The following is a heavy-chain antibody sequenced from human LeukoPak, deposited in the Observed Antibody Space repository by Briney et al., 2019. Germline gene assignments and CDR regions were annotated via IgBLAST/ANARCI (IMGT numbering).Heavy chain of an antibody. CDR1: GFTFDDYA. CDR2: ISGDGGST. J-gene: IGHJ4*02. CDR3: AKLFGVGAPEQFDY. V-gene: IGHV3-43*02. Sequence: GGSLRLSCAASGFTFDDYAMHWVRQAPGKGLEWVSLISGDGGSTYYADSVEGRFTISRHNRKNSLYVHMNTVSTEDTALYLCAKLFGVGAPEQFDYWGQGTLVTVSS. D-gene: IGHD1-26*01.